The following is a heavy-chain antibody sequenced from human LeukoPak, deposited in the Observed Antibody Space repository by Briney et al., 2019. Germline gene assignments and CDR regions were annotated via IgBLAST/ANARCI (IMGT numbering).Heavy chain of an antibody. D-gene: IGHD3-22*01. CDR3: AKVPRYYYDSSGYYLPPFFDY. V-gene: IGHV3-23*01. Sequence: GGSLRLSCAASGFTLSSYAMSWVRQAPGKGLEWVSAISGSGGSTYYADSVKGRFTISRDNSKNTLYLQMNSLRAEDTAVYYCAKVPRYYYDSSGYYLPPFFDYWGQGTLVTVSS. CDR2: ISGSGGST. J-gene: IGHJ4*02. CDR1: GFTLSSYA.